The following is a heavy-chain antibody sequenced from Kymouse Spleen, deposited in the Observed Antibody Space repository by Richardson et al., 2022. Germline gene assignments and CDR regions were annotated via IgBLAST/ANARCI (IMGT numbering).Heavy chain of an antibody. J-gene: IGHJ6*02. CDR3: AKDLNIGNYYYYGMDV. CDR1: GFTFSSYG. Sequence: QVQLVESGGGVVQPGRSLRLSCAASGFTFSSYGMHWVRQAPGKGLEWVAVISYDGSNKYYADSVKGRFTISRDNSKNTLYLQMNSLRAEDTAVYYCAKDLNIGNYYYYGMDVWGQGTTVTVSS. D-gene: IGHD3-10*01,IGHD3-16*02. CDR2: ISYDGSNK. V-gene: IGHV3-30*18.